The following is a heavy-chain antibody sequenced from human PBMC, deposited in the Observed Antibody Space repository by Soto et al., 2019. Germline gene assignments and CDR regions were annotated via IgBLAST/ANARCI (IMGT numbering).Heavy chain of an antibody. CDR1: GGSFSGYY. CDR3: ARGLTFPLY. J-gene: IGHJ4*02. CDR2: INHSGST. V-gene: IGHV4-34*01. D-gene: IGHD3-16*01. Sequence: QVQLQQWGAGLLKPSETLSLTCAVYGGSFSGYYWSSIRQPPGKGREWIGEINHSGSTNYNPSLKSRVTISVDTSKNQFSLKLSSVTAADTAVYYCARGLTFPLYWGQGTLVTVSS.